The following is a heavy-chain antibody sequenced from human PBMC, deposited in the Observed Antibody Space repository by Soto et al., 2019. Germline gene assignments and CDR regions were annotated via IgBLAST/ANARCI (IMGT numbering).Heavy chain of an antibody. J-gene: IGHJ6*02. CDR3: ARHGGSTILIAAAEDYYYYYGMDV. V-gene: IGHV5-10-1*01. D-gene: IGHD6-13*01. CDR1: GYSFTSYW. CDR2: IDPSDSYT. Sequence: GESLKISCKGSGYSFTSYWISGVRQMPGKGLEWMGRIDPSDSYTNYSPSFQGHVTISADKSISTAYLQWSSLKASDTAMYYCARHGGSTILIAAAEDYYYYYGMDVWGQGTTVTVSS.